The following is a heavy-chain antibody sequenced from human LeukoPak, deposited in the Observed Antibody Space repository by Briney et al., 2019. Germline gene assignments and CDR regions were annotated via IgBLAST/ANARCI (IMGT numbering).Heavy chain of an antibody. CDR3: ARHISGAGTGLYYFDY. CDR1: GYSFTSYW. D-gene: IGHD6-13*01. CDR2: IYPGDSDT. Sequence: GESLKISCKGSGYSFTSYWIGWVRQMPGKGLECMGIIYPGDSDTRYSPSFQGQVTISADKSISTAYLQWSSLKASDTAMYYCARHISGAGTGLYYFDYWGQGTLVTVSS. J-gene: IGHJ4*02. V-gene: IGHV5-51*01.